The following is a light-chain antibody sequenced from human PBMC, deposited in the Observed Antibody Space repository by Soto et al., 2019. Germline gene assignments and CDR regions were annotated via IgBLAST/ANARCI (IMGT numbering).Light chain of an antibody. CDR3: QQLNSCAPIT. CDR1: QGISSY. J-gene: IGKJ5*01. CDR2: AAS. V-gene: IGKV1-9*01. Sequence: TQSAPLFPGPSGARVTXTCRASQGISSYLAWYQQKRWKSPKLLIYAASACQIRVPSIFSCGRSEAEFNLTISSMRPKDFATCYCQQLNSCAPITFGQGTRLEI.